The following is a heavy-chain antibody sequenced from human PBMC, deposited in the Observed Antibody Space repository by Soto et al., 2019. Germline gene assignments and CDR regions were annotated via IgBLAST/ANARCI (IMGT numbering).Heavy chain of an antibody. CDR1: GGSIGSYY. J-gene: IGHJ5*02. Sequence: PSETLSLTCTVSGGSIGSYYWSWIRQPPGKGLEWIGYIYYSGSTNYNPSLKSRVTISVDTSKNQFSLKLSSVTAADTAVYYCARDTGHWFDPWGQGTLVTVSS. V-gene: IGHV4-59*01. CDR2: IYYSGST. D-gene: IGHD3-10*01. CDR3: ARDTGHWFDP.